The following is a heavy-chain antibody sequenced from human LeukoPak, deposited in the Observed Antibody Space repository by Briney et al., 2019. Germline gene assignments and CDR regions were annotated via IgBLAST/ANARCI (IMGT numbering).Heavy chain of an antibody. V-gene: IGHV4-34*01. J-gene: IGHJ6*02. CDR2: INHSGST. D-gene: IGHD3-9*01. CDR1: GGSFSGYY. CDR3: ARGSRYYHNYYGMDV. Sequence: SETLSLTCAVYGGSFSGYYWSWIRQPPGKGLEWIGEINHSGSTNYNPSLKSRVTISVDTSKNQFSLKLSSVTAADTAVYYCARGSRYYHNYYGMDVWGQGTTVTVSS.